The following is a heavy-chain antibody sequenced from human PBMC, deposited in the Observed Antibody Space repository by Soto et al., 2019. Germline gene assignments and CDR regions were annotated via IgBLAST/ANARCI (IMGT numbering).Heavy chain of an antibody. CDR3: ARDHYYYTPTNWFDP. CDR2: ISYDGSNK. Sequence: GGSLRLSCAASGFTFSSYAMHWVRQAPGKGLEWVAVISYDGSNKYYADSVKGRFTISRDNSKNTLYLQMNSLRAEDTAVYYCARDHYYYTPTNWFDPWGQGTLVTVSS. CDR1: GFTFSSYA. J-gene: IGHJ5*02. V-gene: IGHV3-30-3*01. D-gene: IGHD3-10*01.